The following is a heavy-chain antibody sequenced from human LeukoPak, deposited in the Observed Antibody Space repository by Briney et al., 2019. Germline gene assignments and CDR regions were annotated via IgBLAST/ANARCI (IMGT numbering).Heavy chain of an antibody. V-gene: IGHV4-61*02. D-gene: IGHD3-16*01. J-gene: IGHJ6*02. CDR1: GGSISSGSYY. CDR2: IYTSGST. CDR3: ARDFGIFDYGMDV. Sequence: SQTLSLTCTVSGGSISSGSYYWSWIRQPAGKGLEWIGRIYTSGSTNYNASLKSRVTISVDTSKNQFSLKLSSVTAADTAVYHCARDFGIFDYGMDVWGQGTTVTVSS.